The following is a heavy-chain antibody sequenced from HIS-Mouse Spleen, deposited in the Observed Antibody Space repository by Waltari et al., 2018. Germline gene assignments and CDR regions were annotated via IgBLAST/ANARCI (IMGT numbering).Heavy chain of an antibody. J-gene: IGHJ5*02. CDR2: INHSGST. CDR3: ARGPGEGANGA. V-gene: IGHV4-34*01. D-gene: IGHD1-26*01. CDR1: GGSFSGYY. Sequence: QVQLQQWGAGLLKPSETLSLTCAVYGGSFSGYYWSWIRQPPGKGLEWIGEINHSGSTNYNPSLKSRVTISVEPSKNQFSLKLGSVTAADTAVYYCARGPGEGANGAWGQGTLVTVSS.